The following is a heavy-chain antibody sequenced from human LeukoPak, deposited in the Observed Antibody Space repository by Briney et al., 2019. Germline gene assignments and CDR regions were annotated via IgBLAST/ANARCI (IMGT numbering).Heavy chain of an antibody. V-gene: IGHV1-3*01. CDR1: GYTFTSYA. Sequence: ASVKVSCKASGYTFTSYAMHWVRQAPGQRLEWMGWINAGNGNTKYSQKFQGRVTITRDTSASTAYMELSSLRSEDTAVYYCARGPFVRFVDLWSGGSNYFDYWGQGTLVTVSS. CDR3: ARGPFVRFVDLWSGGSNYFDY. CDR2: INAGNGNT. J-gene: IGHJ4*02. D-gene: IGHD3-3*01.